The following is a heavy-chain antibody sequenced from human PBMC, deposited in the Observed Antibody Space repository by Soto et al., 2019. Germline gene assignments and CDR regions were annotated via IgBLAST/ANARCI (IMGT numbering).Heavy chain of an antibody. Sequence: SETLSLTCAVYGGSFSGYYWSWIRQPPGKGLEWIGEINHSGSTNYNPSLKSRVTISVDTSKNQFSLKLSSVTAADTAVYYCARVSRQILRYFDLSSWFDPWGQGTLVTVSS. CDR2: INHSGST. CDR3: ARVSRQILRYFDLSSWFDP. J-gene: IGHJ5*02. V-gene: IGHV4-34*01. D-gene: IGHD3-9*01. CDR1: GGSFSGYY.